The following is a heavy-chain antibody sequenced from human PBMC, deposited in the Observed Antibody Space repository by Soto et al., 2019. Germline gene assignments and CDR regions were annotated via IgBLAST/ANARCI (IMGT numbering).Heavy chain of an antibody. CDR3: ARGGDIPSSYDF. Sequence: QAHLVQSGAEVKKPGSSVKVSCKASGDTFRRYAVSWVRQAPGQGLEWVGGIMPSLGAPNYAQNLKVKDTITADESTSSVYMEMSSLRAGDTAVYYGARGGDIPSSYDFWGQGILVTVSS. D-gene: IGHD2-15*01. CDR1: GDTFRRYA. J-gene: IGHJ4*02. V-gene: IGHV1-69*01. CDR2: IMPSLGAP.